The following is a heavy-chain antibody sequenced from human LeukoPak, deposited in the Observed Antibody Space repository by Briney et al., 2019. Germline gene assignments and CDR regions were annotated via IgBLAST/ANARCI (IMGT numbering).Heavy chain of an antibody. CDR3: TRPLSGIAVAGTWYYYYYGMDV. CDR2: IRSKANSYAT. V-gene: IGHV3-73*01. J-gene: IGHJ6*02. Sequence: PGGSLRLSCAASGFTFSGSAMHWVRQASGKGLEWVGRIRSKANSYATAYAASVKGRFTISRDDSKNTAYLQMNSLKTEDTAVYYCTRPLSGIAVAGTWYYYYYGMDVWGQGTTVTVSS. CDR1: GFTFSGSA. D-gene: IGHD6-19*01.